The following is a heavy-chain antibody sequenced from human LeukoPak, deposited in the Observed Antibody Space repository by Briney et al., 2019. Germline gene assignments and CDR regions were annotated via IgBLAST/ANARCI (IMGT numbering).Heavy chain of an antibody. CDR1: GGSLSGSY. Sequence: PSETLSLTCAVYGGSLSGSYWSWIRQPPGKGLEWIGEINHYGSTDYNPSLKSRVAISLDTSKNQFSLKLSSVTAADTAVYYCARASRNYDILTGYYNNNWFDPWGQGTLVTVSS. CDR2: INHYGST. D-gene: IGHD3-9*01. V-gene: IGHV4-34*01. J-gene: IGHJ5*02. CDR3: ARASRNYDILTGYYNNNWFDP.